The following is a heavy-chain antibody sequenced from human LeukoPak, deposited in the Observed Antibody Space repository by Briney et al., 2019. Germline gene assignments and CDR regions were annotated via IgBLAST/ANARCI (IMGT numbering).Heavy chain of an antibody. CDR1: GFTFSSYA. V-gene: IGHV3-30-3*01. CDR3: ARDLVVGATDY. Sequence: GGSLRLSCAASGFTFSSYAMHWVCQAPGKGLEWVAVISYDGSNKYYADSVKGRFTISRDNSKNTLYLQMNSLRAEDTAVYYCARDLVVGATDYWGQGTLVTVSS. CDR2: ISYDGSNK. D-gene: IGHD1-26*01. J-gene: IGHJ4*02.